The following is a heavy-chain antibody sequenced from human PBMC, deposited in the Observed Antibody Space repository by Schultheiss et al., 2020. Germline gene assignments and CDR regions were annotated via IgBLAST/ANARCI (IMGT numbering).Heavy chain of an antibody. D-gene: IGHD2-15*01. CDR1: GGSISSGGYY. V-gene: IGHV4-39*07. J-gene: IGHJ4*02. CDR3: ARGTGYCSGGSCYTFDY. Sequence: SETLSLTCTVSGGSISSGGYYWGWIRQPPGKGLEWIGEIYHSGSTNYNPSLKSRVTISVDKSKNQFSLKLSSVTAADTAVYYCARGTGYCSGGSCYTFDYWGQGTLVTVSS. CDR2: IYHSGST.